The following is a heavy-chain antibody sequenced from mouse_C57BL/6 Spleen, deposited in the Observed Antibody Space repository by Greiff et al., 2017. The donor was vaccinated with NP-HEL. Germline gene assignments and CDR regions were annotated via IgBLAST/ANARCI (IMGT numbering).Heavy chain of an antibody. Sequence: VQLQQPGAELVKPGASVQLSCKASGYTFTSYWMQWVKQRPGQGLEWIGEIDPSDSYTNYNQKFKGKATLTVDTSSSTAYMQLSSLTSEDSAVYYCARARSNYDAMDYWGQGTSVTVSS. J-gene: IGHJ4*01. CDR2: IDPSDSYT. D-gene: IGHD2-5*01. CDR3: ARARSNYDAMDY. CDR1: GYTFTSYW. V-gene: IGHV1-50*01.